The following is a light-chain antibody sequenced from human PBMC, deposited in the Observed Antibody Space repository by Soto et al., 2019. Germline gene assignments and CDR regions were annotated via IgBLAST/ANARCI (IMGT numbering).Light chain of an antibody. CDR3: QQTYSIPWT. CDR2: KAS. Sequence: DIQMTQSPSTLSGSVGDRVTITCRASQTISSWLAWYQQKPGKAPKLLIYKASTLKSGVPSRFSGSGSGTDFTLTISSLQPEDFATYFCQQTYSIPWTFGQGTKVDI. CDR1: QTISSW. V-gene: IGKV1-5*03. J-gene: IGKJ1*01.